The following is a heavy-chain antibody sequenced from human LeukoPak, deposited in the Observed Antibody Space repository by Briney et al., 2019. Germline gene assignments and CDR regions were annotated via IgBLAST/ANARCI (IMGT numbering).Heavy chain of an antibody. CDR2: IFYDGTIQ. CDR1: GFTFTHYA. J-gene: IGHJ4*02. Sequence: GGSLRLSCAASGFTFTHYAMRWVRQTPGKGLEWVAVIFYDGTIQYYSDTVRGRLIVSRDNSKNTLSLQMNNLRVEDTAIYYCAKNHYTQTIPSSRDFWGQGTLVTVSS. D-gene: IGHD3-16*02. CDR3: AKNHYTQTIPSSRDF. V-gene: IGHV3-30*18.